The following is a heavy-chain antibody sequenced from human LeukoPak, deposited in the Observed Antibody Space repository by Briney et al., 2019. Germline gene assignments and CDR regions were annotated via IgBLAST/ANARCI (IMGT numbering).Heavy chain of an antibody. V-gene: IGHV4-4*07. D-gene: IGHD3-10*01. CDR2: IYTSGST. CDR1: GGSISNYY. Sequence: SETLSLTCTVSGGSISNYYWTWIRQPAEKGLEWIGRIYTSGSTNYNSSLKSRVTMSVDTSENQFSLKLSSVTAADTAVYYCARRTGYSGSGSGAFDIWGQGTMVTVSS. CDR3: ARRTGYSGSGSGAFDI. J-gene: IGHJ3*02.